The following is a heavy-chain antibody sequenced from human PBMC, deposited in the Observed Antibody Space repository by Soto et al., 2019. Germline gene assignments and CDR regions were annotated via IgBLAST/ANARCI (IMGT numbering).Heavy chain of an antibody. Sequence: QVQLQQWGAGLLKPSETLSLTCAVYGGSFSGYYWSWIRQPPGKGLEWIGEINHSGSTNYNPSLKSRVTISVDMSKNQFSLKLSSVTAADTAVYYCAREYGGNSGTFDYWGQGTLVTVSS. J-gene: IGHJ4*02. CDR2: INHSGST. CDR1: GGSFSGYY. CDR3: AREYGGNSGTFDY. V-gene: IGHV4-34*01. D-gene: IGHD2-21*02.